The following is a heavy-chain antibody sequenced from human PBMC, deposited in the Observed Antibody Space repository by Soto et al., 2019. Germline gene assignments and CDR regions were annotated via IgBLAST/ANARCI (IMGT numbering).Heavy chain of an antibody. CDR1: GFTVSSNY. Sequence: GGSLRLSCAASGFTVSSNYMSWVRQAPGKGLEWVSVIYSGGSTYYADSVKGRFTISRDNSKNTLYLQMNSLRAEDTAVYYCARDRSGSYTDYWGQGTLVTVSS. CDR3: ARDRSGSYTDY. V-gene: IGHV3-53*01. CDR2: IYSGGST. D-gene: IGHD1-26*01. J-gene: IGHJ4*02.